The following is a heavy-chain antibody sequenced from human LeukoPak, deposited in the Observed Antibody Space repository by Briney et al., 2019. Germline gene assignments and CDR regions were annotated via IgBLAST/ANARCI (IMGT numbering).Heavy chain of an antibody. J-gene: IGHJ5*02. Sequence: PGGSLRLSCAASGFTFSSYSMTWVRQAPGKGLEWVSYISSSSSTIYYADSVKGRFTISRDNAKNSLYLQMNSLRAEDTAVYCCARDVLGYCSGGSCYTEDPNWFDPWGQGTLVTVSS. CDR3: ARDVLGYCSGGSCYTEDPNWFDP. D-gene: IGHD2-15*01. CDR2: ISSSSSTI. CDR1: GFTFSSYS. V-gene: IGHV3-48*04.